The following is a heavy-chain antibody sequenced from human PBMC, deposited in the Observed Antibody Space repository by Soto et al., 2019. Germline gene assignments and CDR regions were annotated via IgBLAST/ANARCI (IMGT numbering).Heavy chain of an antibody. D-gene: IGHD3-3*01. Sequence: GGSLRLSCAASGFTFSNAWMSWVRQAPGKGLEWVGRIKSKTDGGTTDYAAPVKGRFTISRDDSKNTQYLQMNSLKTEDTAVYYCTTDPTYYDLWSGYYDAFDIWGQGTMVTVSS. J-gene: IGHJ3*02. CDR1: GFTFSNAW. V-gene: IGHV3-15*01. CDR3: TTDPTYYDLWSGYYDAFDI. CDR2: IKSKTDGGTT.